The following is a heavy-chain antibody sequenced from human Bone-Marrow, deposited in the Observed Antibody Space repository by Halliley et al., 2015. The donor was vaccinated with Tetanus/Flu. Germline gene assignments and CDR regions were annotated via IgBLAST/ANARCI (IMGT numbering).Heavy chain of an antibody. CDR2: IWFGGSND. D-gene: IGHD3-10*01. Sequence: IWFGGSNDKYADSVRGRFTISRDNSRNLLFLQMNSLRVEDTAVYYCAREGDTGVTRPWFDPWGRGTLVTVSS. CDR3: AREGDTGVTRPWFDP. V-gene: IGHV3-33*01. J-gene: IGHJ5*02.